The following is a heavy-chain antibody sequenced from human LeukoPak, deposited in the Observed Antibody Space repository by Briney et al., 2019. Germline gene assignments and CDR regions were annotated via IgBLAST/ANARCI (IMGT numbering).Heavy chain of an antibody. CDR1: GGSISSYY. CDR2: IYYSGST. V-gene: IGHV4-59*01. D-gene: IGHD1-14*01. J-gene: IGHJ3*02. Sequence: SETLSLTCTVSGGSISSYYWSWIRQPPGKGLEWIGYIYYSGSTNYNPSLKSRVTISVDTSKNQFSLKLGSVTAADTAVYYCARAWTGWGAFDIWGQGTMVTVSS. CDR3: ARAWTGWGAFDI.